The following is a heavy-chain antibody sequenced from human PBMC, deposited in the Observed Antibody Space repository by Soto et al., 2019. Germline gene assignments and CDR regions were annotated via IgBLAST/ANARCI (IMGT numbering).Heavy chain of an antibody. J-gene: IGHJ4*02. CDR3: AKYRRTEAEGFTLDY. Sequence: KASETLSLTCTVSGDSINNYYWSWIRQPPGKRLEWIGYIYYTGSTTYNPSLESRVTMSVDTSKNQFSLKLSSVNAADTAVYYCAKYRRTEAEGFTLDYWGRGTLVTSPQ. V-gene: IGHV4-59*01. D-gene: IGHD6-13*01. CDR2: IYYTGST. CDR1: GDSINNYY.